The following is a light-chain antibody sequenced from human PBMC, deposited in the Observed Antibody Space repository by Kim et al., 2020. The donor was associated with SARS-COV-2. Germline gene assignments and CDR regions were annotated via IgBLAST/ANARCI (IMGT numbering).Light chain of an antibody. CDR2: QDS. CDR1: KLGDKY. CDR3: QAWHSTTEV. V-gene: IGLV3-1*01. J-gene: IGLJ3*02. Sequence: SYELTQPPSVSMSPGQTASITCSGDKLGDKYACWYQQKPGQFPVLVIYQDSKRPSGLPERFSGTNSGNTATLTISVTQAMVEADYYCQAWHSTTEVFGGG.